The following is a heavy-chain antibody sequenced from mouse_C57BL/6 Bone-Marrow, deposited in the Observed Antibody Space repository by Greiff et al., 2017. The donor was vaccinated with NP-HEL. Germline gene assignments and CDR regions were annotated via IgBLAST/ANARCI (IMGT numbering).Heavy chain of an antibody. V-gene: IGHV1-19*01. CDR2: INPYNGGT. Sequence: EVQLVESGPVLVKPGASVKMSCKASGYTFTDYYMNWVKQSHGKSLEWIGVINPYNGGTSYNQKFKGKATLTVDKSSSTAYMELNSLTSEDSAVYYCARLRFISYYYGSSYGYFDVWGTGTTVTVSS. D-gene: IGHD1-1*01. CDR3: ARLRFISYYYGSSYGYFDV. CDR1: GYTFTDYY. J-gene: IGHJ1*03.